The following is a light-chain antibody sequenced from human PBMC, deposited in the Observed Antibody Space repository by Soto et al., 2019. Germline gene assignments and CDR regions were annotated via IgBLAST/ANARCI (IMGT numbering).Light chain of an antibody. J-gene: IGKJ3*01. CDR1: QSVSSSY. V-gene: IGKV3-20*01. CDR2: GAS. CDR3: QRYGSSPPLFT. Sequence: EIVLTQSPGTLSLSPGERATLSCRASQSVSSSYLAWYQQKPGQAPRLLIYGASSRATGIPDRFSGSGSGTDFTLTISRREPEDFAVYYCQRYGSSPPLFTFGPGTKVDIK.